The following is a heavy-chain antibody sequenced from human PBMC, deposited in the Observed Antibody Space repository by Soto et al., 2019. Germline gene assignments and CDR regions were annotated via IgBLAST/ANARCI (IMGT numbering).Heavy chain of an antibody. CDR2: INHSGST. J-gene: IGHJ5*02. CDR3: AREAPSLRSYYDFWSGSARNWFDP. D-gene: IGHD3-3*01. V-gene: IGHV4-34*01. CDR1: GGSFSGYY. Sequence: QVQLQQWGAGLLKPSETLSLTCAVYGGSFSGYYWSWIRQPPGKGLEWIGEINHSGSTNYNPSLKSRVTISVDTSKNQFSLKLSSVTAADTAVYYCAREAPSLRSYYDFWSGSARNWFDPWGQGTLVTVSS.